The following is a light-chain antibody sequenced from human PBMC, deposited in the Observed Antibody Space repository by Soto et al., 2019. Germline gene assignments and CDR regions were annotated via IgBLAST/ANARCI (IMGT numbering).Light chain of an antibody. V-gene: IGLV4-60*02. J-gene: IGLJ3*02. CDR2: LEGSGSY. CDR1: SGHSSYI. Sequence: QSVLTQSSSASASLVSSVKLTCTLSSGHSSYIIAWHQQQPGKAPRYLMKLEGSGSYNKGSGVPDRFSGSSSGADRYLTISNLQFEDEADYYCETWDGNTRVFGGGTKLTVL. CDR3: ETWDGNTRV.